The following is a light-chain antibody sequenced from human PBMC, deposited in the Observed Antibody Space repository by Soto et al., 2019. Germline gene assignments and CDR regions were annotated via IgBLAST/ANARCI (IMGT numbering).Light chain of an antibody. V-gene: IGKV1-39*01. CDR2: AAP. Sequence: DIQMTQSPSSLSASVGDRVTITCRASQNIGIYLNWYHQKPGKAPKLLIFAAPTLQSGVPSRFSGSGSGTDFTLTIGSLQPEDFATYYCQHSYTNPRTFGQGTKVDIK. CDR3: QHSYTNPRT. J-gene: IGKJ1*01. CDR1: QNIGIY.